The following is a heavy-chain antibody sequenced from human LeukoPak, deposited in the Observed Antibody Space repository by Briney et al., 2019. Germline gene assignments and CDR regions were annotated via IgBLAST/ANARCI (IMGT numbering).Heavy chain of an antibody. D-gene: IGHD1-14*01. V-gene: IGHV1-18*01. CDR2: ISGYNGKT. J-gene: IGHJ4*02. CDR1: GYSFTNYG. Sequence: ASVKVSCKASGYSFTNYGINWVRQAPGQGLEWMGWISGYNGKTNYAQKFQGRVTMTTDTSTSTAYMELRSLRSDDTAVYYCARGAISGTTPSDYWDQGTLVTVSS. CDR3: ARGAISGTTPSDY.